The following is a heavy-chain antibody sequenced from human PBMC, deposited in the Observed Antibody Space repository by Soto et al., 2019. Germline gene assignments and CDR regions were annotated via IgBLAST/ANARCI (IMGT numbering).Heavy chain of an antibody. D-gene: IGHD4-17*01. J-gene: IGHJ5*02. CDR3: ARDRLGYGDNNWFDP. Sequence: GASVKVSCKASGYTFTSYGISWVRQAPGQGLEWMGWISAYNGNTNYAQKIQGRVTMTTDTSTSTAYMELRSLRSDDTAVYYCARDRLGYGDNNWFDPWGQGTLVTVSS. CDR2: ISAYNGNT. CDR1: GYTFTSYG. V-gene: IGHV1-18*01.